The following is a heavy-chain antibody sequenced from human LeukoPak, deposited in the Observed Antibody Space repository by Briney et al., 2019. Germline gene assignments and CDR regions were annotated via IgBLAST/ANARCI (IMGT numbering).Heavy chain of an antibody. CDR1: GYTFTGYY. J-gene: IGHJ6*02. CDR3: ARESGDYGSGSYYNIYYYYGMDV. CDR2: INPNSGGT. V-gene: IGHV1-2*02. D-gene: IGHD3-10*01. Sequence: ASVKVSCKASGYTFTGYYMHWVRQTPGQGLEWMGWINPNSGGTNYAQKFQGRVTMTRDTSISTAYMELSRLRSDDTAVYYCARESGDYGSGSYYNIYYYYGMDVWGQGTTVTVSS.